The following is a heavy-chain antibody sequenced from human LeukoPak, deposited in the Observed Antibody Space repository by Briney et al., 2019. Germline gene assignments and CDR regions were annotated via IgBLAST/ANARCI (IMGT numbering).Heavy chain of an antibody. CDR2: ISSSGSTI. J-gene: IGHJ4*02. CDR1: GFTFSDYY. Sequence: NPGGSLRLSCAASGFTFSDYYMSWIRQAPGKGLEWVSYISSSGSTIYYADSVKGRFTISRDNSKNTLYLQMNSLRAEDTAVYYCARWARSSGGYDSYYFDYWGQGTLVTVSS. D-gene: IGHD5-12*01. CDR3: ARWARSSGGYDSYYFDY. V-gene: IGHV3-11*01.